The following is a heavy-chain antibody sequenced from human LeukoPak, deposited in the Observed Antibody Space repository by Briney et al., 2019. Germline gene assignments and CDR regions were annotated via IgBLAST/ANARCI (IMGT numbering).Heavy chain of an antibody. V-gene: IGHV1-24*01. CDR3: ARDKGGYYDEPRVAFDI. Sequence: ASVKVSCKVSGYTLTELSMHWVRQAPGKGLEWMGGFDPEDGETIYAQKFQGRVTITADKSTSTAYMELSSLRSEDTAVYYCARDKGGYYDEPRVAFDIWGQGTMVTVSS. J-gene: IGHJ3*02. CDR2: FDPEDGET. D-gene: IGHD3-22*01. CDR1: GYTLTELS.